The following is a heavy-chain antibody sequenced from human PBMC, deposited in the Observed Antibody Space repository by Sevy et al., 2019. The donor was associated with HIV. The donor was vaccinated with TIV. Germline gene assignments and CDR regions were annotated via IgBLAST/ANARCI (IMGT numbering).Heavy chain of an antibody. J-gene: IGHJ6*04. CDR3: ARASRGYSSGGDV. CDR1: GGSISSYY. CDR2: IHYSGST. V-gene: IGHV4-59*01. Sequence: SETLSLTCTVSGGSISSYYWSWIRQPPGKGLEWIGYIHYSGSTNYNPSLKSRVTISVDTSKNQFSLKLNSVTAADTAVYYCARASRGYSSGGDVWGKGTTVTVSS. D-gene: IGHD5-18*01.